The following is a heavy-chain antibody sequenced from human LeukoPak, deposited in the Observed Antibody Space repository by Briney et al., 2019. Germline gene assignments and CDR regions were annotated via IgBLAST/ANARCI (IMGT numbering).Heavy chain of an antibody. V-gene: IGHV3-53*01. CDR3: AGDTHSSNWYNH. CDR1: RFTVSSIY. D-gene: IGHD6-13*01. Sequence: GGSLRLSCAVSRFTVSSIYMSWVRQAPGKGLEWVSFIYNDGNTYYADSVKGRFSISRDSSRNTLFLQMNSLRVEDTAVYYCAGDTHSSNWYNHWGQGTLVTVSS. J-gene: IGHJ5*02. CDR2: IYNDGNT.